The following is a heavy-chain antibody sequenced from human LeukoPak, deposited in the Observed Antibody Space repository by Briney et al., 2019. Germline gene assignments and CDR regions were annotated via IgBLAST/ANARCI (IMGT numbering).Heavy chain of an antibody. Sequence: ASVKVSCKASGYTFTGYYMHWVRQAPGQGLEWMGWINPNSGGTNYAQKFQGRVTMTRDTSISTAYMELSRLRSDDTAVYYCARPWYSGSYYNWFDPWGQGTLVTVSS. V-gene: IGHV1-2*02. J-gene: IGHJ5*02. D-gene: IGHD1-26*01. CDR1: GYTFTGYY. CDR2: INPNSGGT. CDR3: ARPWYSGSYYNWFDP.